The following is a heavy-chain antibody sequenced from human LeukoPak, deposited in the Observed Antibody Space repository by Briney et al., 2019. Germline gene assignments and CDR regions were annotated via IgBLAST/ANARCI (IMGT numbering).Heavy chain of an antibody. D-gene: IGHD1-26*01. CDR1: GYTFTCYS. CDR3: ARAKYSGTYGGFDY. J-gene: IGHJ4*02. V-gene: IGHV7-4-1*02. Sequence: GASVKVSCKASGYTFTCYSINWGRQAPGQGVEWIGWINTNTGNPTYAQGFTGRFVFSLDTSVSTAYLQISSLKAEDTAVYYCARAKYSGTYGGFDYWGQGTLVTVSS. CDR2: INTNTGNP.